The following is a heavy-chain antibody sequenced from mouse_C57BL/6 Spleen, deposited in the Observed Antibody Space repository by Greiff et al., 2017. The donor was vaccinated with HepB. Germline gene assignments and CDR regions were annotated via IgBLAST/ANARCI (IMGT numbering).Heavy chain of an antibody. CDR2: ISDGGSYT. J-gene: IGHJ3*01. Sequence: DVKLVESGGGLVKPGGSLKLSCAASGFTFSSYAMSWVRQTPEKRLEWVATISDGGSYTYYPDNVKGRFTISRDNAKNNLYLQMSHLKSEDTAMYYCARAGTGTGTWFAYWGQGTLVTVSA. V-gene: IGHV5-4*03. CDR1: GFTFSSYA. D-gene: IGHD4-1*01. CDR3: ARAGTGTGTWFAY.